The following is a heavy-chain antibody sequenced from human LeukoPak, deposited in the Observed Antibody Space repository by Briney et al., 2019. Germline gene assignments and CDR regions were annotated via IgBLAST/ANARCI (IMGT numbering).Heavy chain of an antibody. CDR2: INPNSGNT. Sequence: GASVKVSCKASGYSFTSYDLNWVRQATGQGLEWMGWINPNSGNTGYAQKFQGRVTMTRDTSISTAYMELSRLRSDDTAVYYCARVVVRGVISGLDYWGQGTLVTVSS. D-gene: IGHD3-10*01. V-gene: IGHV1-8*01. CDR1: GYSFTSYD. J-gene: IGHJ4*02. CDR3: ARVVVRGVISGLDY.